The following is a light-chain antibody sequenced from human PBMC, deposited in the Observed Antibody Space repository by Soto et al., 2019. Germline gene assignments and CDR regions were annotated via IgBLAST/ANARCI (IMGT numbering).Light chain of an antibody. CDR2: AAS. Sequence: MQWRHIQSSLSALVGEGVTIPSRASHGISSFLAWYQQKPGQAPKLLIYAASSWQSGVPARFSGSGFGTDFTLTISSLQPEDFATYYCQQYSSYPITFGQGTRLEIK. CDR3: QQYSSYPIT. CDR1: HGISSF. V-gene: IGKV1-9*01. J-gene: IGKJ5*01.